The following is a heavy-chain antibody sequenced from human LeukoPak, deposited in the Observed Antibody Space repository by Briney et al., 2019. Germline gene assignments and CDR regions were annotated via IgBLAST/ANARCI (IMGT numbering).Heavy chain of an antibody. D-gene: IGHD3-10*01. CDR1: GYTWTINY. Sequence: ASVKSCRVTSGYTWTINYMRWWLHVPRKELMRMERFDPEDGETIYAQKFQGRVTMTADTSTDTAYMELSNLRSEDTAVYYCATEGKMVRGVYTDYWDQETLDTVSS. CDR2: FDPEDGET. CDR3: ATEGKMVRGVYTDY. J-gene: IGHJ4*02. V-gene: IGHV1-24*01.